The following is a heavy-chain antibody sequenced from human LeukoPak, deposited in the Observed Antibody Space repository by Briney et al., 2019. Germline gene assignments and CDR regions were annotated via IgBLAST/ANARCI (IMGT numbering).Heavy chain of an antibody. CDR2: INHSGST. V-gene: IGHV4-34*01. CDR3: AILYYDSSGYHDY. CDR1: GGSFSGYY. Sequence: SETLSLTCAVYGGSFSGYYWSWIRQPPGKGLEWIGEINHSGSTNYNPSLKSRVTISVDTSKNQFSLKLSSVTAADTAVYHCAILYYDSSGYHDYWGQGTLVTVSS. J-gene: IGHJ4*02. D-gene: IGHD3-22*01.